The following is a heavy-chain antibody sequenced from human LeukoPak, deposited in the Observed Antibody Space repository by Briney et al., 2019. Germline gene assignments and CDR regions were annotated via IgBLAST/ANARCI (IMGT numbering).Heavy chain of an antibody. CDR2: IYTSGST. J-gene: IGHJ6*03. V-gene: IGHV4-4*07. D-gene: IGHD5-18*01. CDR3: ARVAAKNYYYYYMDV. CDR1: GGSISSYY. Sequence: SEALSLTCTVSGGSISSYYWSWIRQPAGKGLEWIGRIYTSGSTNYNPSLKSRVTMSVDTSKNQFSLKLSSVTAADTAVYYCARVAAKNYYYYYMDVWGKGTTVTVSS.